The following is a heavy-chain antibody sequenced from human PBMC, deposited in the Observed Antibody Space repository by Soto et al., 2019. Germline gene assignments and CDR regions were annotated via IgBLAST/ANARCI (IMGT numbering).Heavy chain of an antibody. CDR3: VRDRAVVTPNYYYYYGMDV. CDR1: GGSISSGGYY. Sequence: QVQLQESGPGLVKPSQTLSLTCTVSGGSISSGGYYWSWIRQHPGKGLEWIGYIYYSGSTYYNPSLKRSVTISVEASRNQFSLKLSCVTAAYTAVYYCVRDRAVVTPNYYYYYGMDVWGQGTTVTVSS. CDR2: IYYSGST. J-gene: IGHJ6*02. V-gene: IGHV4-31*03. D-gene: IGHD2-15*01.